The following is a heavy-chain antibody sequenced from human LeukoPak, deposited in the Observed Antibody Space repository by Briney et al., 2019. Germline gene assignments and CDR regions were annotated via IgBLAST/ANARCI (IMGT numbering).Heavy chain of an antibody. V-gene: IGHV3-53*01. Sequence: PGGSLRLSCAASEFPVSSNYMSWVRQAPGKGLEWVSVIHSDGSSYYADSVKGRFTISRDNSKNTLYLQMNSLRAEDTAVYYCARLGSAVYRYAFDIWGQGTMVTVSS. CDR2: IHSDGSS. CDR1: EFPVSSNY. D-gene: IGHD2-2*02. CDR3: ARLGSAVYRYAFDI. J-gene: IGHJ3*02.